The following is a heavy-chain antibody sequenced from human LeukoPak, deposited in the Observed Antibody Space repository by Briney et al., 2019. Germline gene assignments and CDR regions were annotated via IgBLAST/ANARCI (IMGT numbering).Heavy chain of an antibody. CDR2: MNPNSGNT. CDR1: GYTFTSYD. CDR3: ARAEFGVVPAALILYYYYGMDV. D-gene: IGHD2-2*01. Sequence: GASVKVSCKASGYTFTSYDINWVRQATGQGLEWMGWMNPNSGNTGYAQKFQGRVTMTRNTSISTAYMELSSLRSEDTAVYYCARAEFGVVPAALILYYYYGMDVWGQGTTVTVSS. V-gene: IGHV1-8*01. J-gene: IGHJ6*02.